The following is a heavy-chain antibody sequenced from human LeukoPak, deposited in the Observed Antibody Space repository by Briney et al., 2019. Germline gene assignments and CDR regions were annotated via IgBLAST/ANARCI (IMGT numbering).Heavy chain of an antibody. V-gene: IGHV1-69*06. CDR3: ARAGWWELPRYAFDI. CDR1: GGTFSSYA. Sequence: SVKVSCKASGGTFSSYAISWVRQAPGQGLERMGGIIPIFGTANYAQKFQGRVTITADKSTSTAYMELSSLRSEDTAVYYCARAGWWELPRYAFDIWGQGTMVTVSS. CDR2: IIPIFGTA. J-gene: IGHJ3*02. D-gene: IGHD1-26*01.